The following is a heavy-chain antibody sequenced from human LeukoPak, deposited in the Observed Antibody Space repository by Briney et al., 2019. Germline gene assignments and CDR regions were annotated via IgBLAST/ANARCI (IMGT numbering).Heavy chain of an antibody. CDR3: ASRGAYYYGSGSYQTWFDP. J-gene: IGHJ5*02. CDR1: GYTFTSYA. V-gene: IGHV1-3*01. Sequence: GASVKVSCKASGYTFTSYAMHWVRQAPGQRLEWMGWINAGNGNTKYSQKFQGRVTITRDTSAGTAYMELSSLRSEDTAVYYCASRGAYYYGSGSYQTWFDPWGQGTLVTVSS. CDR2: INAGNGNT. D-gene: IGHD3-10*01.